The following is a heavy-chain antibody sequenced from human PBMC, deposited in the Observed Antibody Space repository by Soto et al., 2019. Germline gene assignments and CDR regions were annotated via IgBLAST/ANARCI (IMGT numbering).Heavy chain of an antibody. J-gene: IGHJ6*02. D-gene: IGHD2-15*01. CDR1: GFTFSNYA. CDR3: ARGDREDTAVVIGVRPGEYGVDV. V-gene: IGHV3-30*04. Sequence: QVQLVESGGGVVQPGRSLRLSCAASGFTFSNYAMHGVRQAPGKGLECVAVISSNGGNRFYRDYVKGRFTISRDNSKNTVHLQIDSLRYEDAAVYYCARGDREDTAVVIGVRPGEYGVDVWGQGTTVTVSS. CDR2: ISSNGGNR.